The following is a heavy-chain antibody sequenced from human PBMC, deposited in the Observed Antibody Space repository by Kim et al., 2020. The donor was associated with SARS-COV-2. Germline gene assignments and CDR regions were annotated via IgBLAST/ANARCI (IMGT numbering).Heavy chain of an antibody. CDR3: ARLYSSSSSFDY. J-gene: IGHJ4*02. V-gene: IGHV2-5*01. D-gene: IGHD6-6*01. Sequence: YSPSLKSRLTITKDTSTNQVVLTMTNMDPVDTATYYCARLYSSSSSFDYWGQGTLVTVSS.